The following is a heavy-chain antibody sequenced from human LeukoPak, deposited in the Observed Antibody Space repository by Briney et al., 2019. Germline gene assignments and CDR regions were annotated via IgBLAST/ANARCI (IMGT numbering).Heavy chain of an antibody. Sequence: ASVKVSCKASAYTFTGYYMHWVRQAPGQGLEWMGWINPNSGGTNYAQKFQGRVTMTRDTSISTAYMELSRLRSDDTAVYYCARGTTMVRGVIMDWFDPWGQGTLVTVSS. CDR2: INPNSGGT. CDR3: ARGTTMVRGVIMDWFDP. CDR1: AYTFTGYY. V-gene: IGHV1-2*02. J-gene: IGHJ5*02. D-gene: IGHD3-10*01.